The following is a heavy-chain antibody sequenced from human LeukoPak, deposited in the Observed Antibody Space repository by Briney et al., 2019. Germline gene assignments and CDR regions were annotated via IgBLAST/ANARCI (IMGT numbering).Heavy chain of an antibody. J-gene: IGHJ6*03. CDR3: ATGSVTTRYYYFFHMDV. CDR1: GGSINSTRYY. V-gene: IGHV4-39*01. CDR2: IYYSGNS. D-gene: IGHD4-17*01. Sequence: PSETLSLTCTVSGGSINSTRYYWGWIRQPPGKGLEWIGSIYYSGNSYYNPSLKSRVTISVDTSKSQLSLKLTSVTAADTAVYSCATGSVTTRYYYFFHMDVWGKGTSVTVS.